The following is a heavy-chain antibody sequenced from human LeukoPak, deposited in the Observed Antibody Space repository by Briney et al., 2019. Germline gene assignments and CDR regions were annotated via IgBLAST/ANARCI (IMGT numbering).Heavy chain of an antibody. D-gene: IGHD5-18*01. CDR2: ISHNSGST. CDR1: GFTFSNYA. Sequence: LPGGSLRLSCEVSGFTFSNYAMNWVRQAPGKGLEWVSAISHNSGSTIYADSVKGRFTISRDSSKNTLYLQMNSLRAEDTAVYYCAKFQYLYSYGCLDSWGQGTLVTVSS. CDR3: AKFQYLYSYGCLDS. J-gene: IGHJ4*02. V-gene: IGHV3-23*01.